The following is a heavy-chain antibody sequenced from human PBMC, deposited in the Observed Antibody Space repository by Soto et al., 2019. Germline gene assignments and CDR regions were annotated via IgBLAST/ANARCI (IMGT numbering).Heavy chain of an antibody. D-gene: IGHD2-2*01. V-gene: IGHV1-69*13. CDR2: IIPIFGTA. Sequence: SVKVSCKASGGTFSSYAISWVRQAPGQGLEWMGGIIPIFGTANYAQKFQGRVTITADESTSTAYMELSSLRSEDTAVYYCARPARPSSYYYYGMDVWGQGTTVTVSS. CDR3: ARPARPSSYYYYGMDV. J-gene: IGHJ6*02. CDR1: GGTFSSYA.